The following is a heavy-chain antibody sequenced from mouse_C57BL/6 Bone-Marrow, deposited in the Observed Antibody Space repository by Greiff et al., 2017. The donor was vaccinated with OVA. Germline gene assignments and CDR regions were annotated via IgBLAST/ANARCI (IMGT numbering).Heavy chain of an antibody. D-gene: IGHD1-1*01. CDR2: ILPSIGRT. J-gene: IGHJ1*03. CDR3: ARKGNYYYGSSYWYFDV. V-gene: IGHV15-2*01. CDR1: DSEVFPIAY. Sequence: VQLQQSGSELRSPGSSVKLSCKDFDSEVFPIAYMSWVRQKPGHGFEWIGGILPSIGRTIYGEKFEDKATLDADTLSNTAYLELNSLTSEDSAIYYCARKGNYYYGSSYWYFDVWGTGTTVTVSS.